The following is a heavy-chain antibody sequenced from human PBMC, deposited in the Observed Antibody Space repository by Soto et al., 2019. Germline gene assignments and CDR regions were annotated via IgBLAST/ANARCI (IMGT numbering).Heavy chain of an antibody. D-gene: IGHD4-17*01. CDR2: IIPIFGTA. CDR1: GGTFSSYA. J-gene: IGHJ4*02. CDR3: ARLYYGDYYFDY. Sequence: SVKVSCKASGGTFSSYAISWVRQAPGQGLEWMGGIIPIFGTANYAQKFQGRVTITADESTSTAYMELSSLRSEDTAVYYCARLYYGDYYFDYWGQGTLVTVSS. V-gene: IGHV1-69*13.